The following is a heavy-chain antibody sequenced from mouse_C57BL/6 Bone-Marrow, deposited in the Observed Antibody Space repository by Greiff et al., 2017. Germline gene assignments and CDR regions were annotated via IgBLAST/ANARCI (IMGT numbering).Heavy chain of an antibody. Sequence: VQLKESGAELVRPGASVKLSCTASGFNIKDDYMHWVKQRPEQGLEWIGWIDPENGDTEYASKFQGKATITADTSSNTAYLQLSSLTSEDTAVYYCYYGSSSSTYYFDYWGQGTTLTVSS. CDR2: IDPENGDT. CDR3: YYGSSSSTYYFDY. J-gene: IGHJ2*01. D-gene: IGHD1-1*01. V-gene: IGHV14-4*01. CDR1: GFNIKDDY.